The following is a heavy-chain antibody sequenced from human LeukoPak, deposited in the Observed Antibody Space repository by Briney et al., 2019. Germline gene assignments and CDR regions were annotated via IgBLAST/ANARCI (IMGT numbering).Heavy chain of an antibody. CDR3: ARALGLWFGAYWFEP. CDR1: VDPINSYF. CDR2: IYYSQNP. J-gene: IGHJ5*02. Sequence: PSETLSLTCTVPVDPINSYFWSWIRQPPGKVLEWVGYIYYSQNPNYNPSLKSRLNISVDTSKNQFSLKLSSVTAADTAVYYCARALGLWFGAYWFEPWGQGTLVTVSS. D-gene: IGHD3-10*01. V-gene: IGHV4-59*01.